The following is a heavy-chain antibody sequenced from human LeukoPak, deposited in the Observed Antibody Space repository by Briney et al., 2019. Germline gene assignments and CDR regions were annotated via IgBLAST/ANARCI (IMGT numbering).Heavy chain of an antibody. CDR3: AKDTSMFYYYGMDV. V-gene: IGHV3-21*01. D-gene: IGHD5-18*01. J-gene: IGHJ6*02. CDR2: ISSSSSYI. CDR1: GFTFSSYS. Sequence: GGSLRLSCAASGFTFSSYSMNWVRQAPGKGLEWVSSISSSSSYIYYADSVKGRFTISRDNAKNSLYLQMNSLRAEDTAVYYCAKDTSMFYYYGMDVWGQGTTVTVSS.